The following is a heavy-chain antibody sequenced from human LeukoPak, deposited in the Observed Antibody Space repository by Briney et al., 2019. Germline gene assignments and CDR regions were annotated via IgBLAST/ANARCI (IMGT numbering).Heavy chain of an antibody. Sequence: PGGSLRLSCAASGFTFSSYSMNWVRQAPGKGLEWVSSISSSSSYVYYADSVKGRFTISRDNAKNSLYLQMNSLRAEDTAVYYCARGRGYYDSSGYTPIDYWGQGTLVTVSS. V-gene: IGHV3-21*01. J-gene: IGHJ4*02. CDR1: GFTFSSYS. CDR2: ISSSSSYV. CDR3: ARGRGYYDSSGYTPIDY. D-gene: IGHD3-22*01.